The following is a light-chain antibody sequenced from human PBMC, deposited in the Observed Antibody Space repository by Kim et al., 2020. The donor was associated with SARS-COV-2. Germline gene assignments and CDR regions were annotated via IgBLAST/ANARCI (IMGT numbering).Light chain of an antibody. CDR3: QQYGSSPYT. CDR2: GAS. V-gene: IGKV3-20*01. Sequence: EIVLTQSPGTLSLSPGERATLSCRASQSVSNNYLAWYQQKPGQAPRLLIYGASSRATGIPDRFRGSGSGTDFTLTISRLEPEDFVVYYCQQYGSSPYTFGQGTKLEI. J-gene: IGKJ2*01. CDR1: QSVSNNY.